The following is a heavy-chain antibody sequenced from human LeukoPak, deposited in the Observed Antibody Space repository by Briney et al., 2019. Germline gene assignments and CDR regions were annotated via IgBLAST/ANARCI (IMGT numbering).Heavy chain of an antibody. Sequence: SETLSLTCTVSGGSISSSSYYWGWIRQPPGKGLEWIGEINHSGSTNYNPSLKSRVTISVDTSKNQFSLKLSSVTAADTAVYYCARTVWFGELYFDYWGQGTLVTVSS. CDR2: INHSGST. J-gene: IGHJ4*02. V-gene: IGHV4-39*07. CDR3: ARTVWFGELYFDY. D-gene: IGHD3-10*01. CDR1: GGSISSSSYY.